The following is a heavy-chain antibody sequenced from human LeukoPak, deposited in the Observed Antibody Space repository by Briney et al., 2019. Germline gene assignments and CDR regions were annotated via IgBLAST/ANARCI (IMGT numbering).Heavy chain of an antibody. V-gene: IGHV3-21*01. CDR2: ISSSSSYI. J-gene: IGHJ2*01. CDR1: GFTFSSYS. CDR3: AKDGADIVADWYFDL. D-gene: IGHD5-12*01. Sequence: GGSLRLSCAASGFTFSSYSMNWVRQAPGKGLEWVSSISSSSSYIYYADSVKGRFTISRDNSKNTLYLQMNSLRAEDTAVYYCAKDGADIVADWYFDLWGRGTLVTVSS.